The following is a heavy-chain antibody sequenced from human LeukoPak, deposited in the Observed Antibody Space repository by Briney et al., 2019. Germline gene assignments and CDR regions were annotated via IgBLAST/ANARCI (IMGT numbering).Heavy chain of an antibody. CDR3: ARSQDGSGSYYNIWFDP. V-gene: IGHV4-30-2*01. J-gene: IGHJ5*02. CDR1: GGSISSGGYS. CDR2: IYHSGST. D-gene: IGHD3-10*01. Sequence: PSETLSLTCAVSGGSISSGGYSWSWIRQPPGKGLEWIGYIYHSGSTYYNPSLKSRVTISVDRSKNQFSLKLSSVTAADTAVYYCARSQDGSGSYYNIWFDPWGQGTLVTVSS.